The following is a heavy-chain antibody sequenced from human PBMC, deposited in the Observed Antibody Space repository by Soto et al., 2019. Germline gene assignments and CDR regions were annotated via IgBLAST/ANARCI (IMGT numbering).Heavy chain of an antibody. CDR3: VSWVSAHFDY. CDR2: ISPSGSNT. J-gene: IGHJ4*02. Sequence: WGSLRLSCTASGLTFSSHTIICVRQAPGTGLEWVSTISPSGSNTHYADSVKGRFTISRDNSRNTLDLQMSSLRAADTALYYCVSWVSAHFDYWGQGTPVTVSS. D-gene: IGHD3-16*01. CDR1: GLTFSSHT. V-gene: IGHV3-23*05.